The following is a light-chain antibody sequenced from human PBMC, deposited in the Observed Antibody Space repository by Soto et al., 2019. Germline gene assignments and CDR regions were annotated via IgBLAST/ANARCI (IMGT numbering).Light chain of an antibody. Sequence: EIVLTQSPATLSLSPGERATLSYRASQSVSGYLAWYQQKPGQAPRLLIYDVSHRATGIPARFSGSGSETDFTLTISSLEPEDFAVYYCQQPGNWPPLFGGGTKVEIK. CDR3: QQPGNWPPL. CDR1: QSVSGY. V-gene: IGKV3-11*01. CDR2: DVS. J-gene: IGKJ4*01.